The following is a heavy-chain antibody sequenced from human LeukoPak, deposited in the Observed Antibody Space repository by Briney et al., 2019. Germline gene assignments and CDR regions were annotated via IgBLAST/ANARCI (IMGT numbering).Heavy chain of an antibody. CDR1: GGSFSGNY. V-gene: IGHV4-34*01. J-gene: IGHJ4*02. CDR2: SSPTGDIT. D-gene: IGHD2-21*01. CDR3: ARVPDFIARPCDS. Sequence: SETLSLTCAVYGGSFSGNYWTLIRQTPGRGLEWIGESSPTGDITGYNPSLKGRATISVDPSKHQFSLKLTSVTAADTGVYYCARVPDFIARPCDSWGPGTLVTVSS.